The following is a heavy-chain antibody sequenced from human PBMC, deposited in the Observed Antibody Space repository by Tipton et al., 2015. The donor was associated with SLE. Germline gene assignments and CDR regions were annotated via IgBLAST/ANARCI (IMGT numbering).Heavy chain of an antibody. J-gene: IGHJ5*02. V-gene: IGHV4-38-2*01. CDR2: MSHSGST. D-gene: IGHD2-8*01. CDR3: GRQEWVTKPNGVDP. CDR1: GYSISSGYY. Sequence: TLSLTCAVSGYSISSGYYWGWIRQPPGKGLEWIGSMSHSGSTYYNPSLKSRVTISVDTSKNQFSLKLSSVTAADTAVYYCGRQEWVTKPNGVDPWGQGTLVTVSS.